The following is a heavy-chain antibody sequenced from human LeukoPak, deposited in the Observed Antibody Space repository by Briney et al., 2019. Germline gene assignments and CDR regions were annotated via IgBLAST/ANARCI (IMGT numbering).Heavy chain of an antibody. V-gene: IGHV4-34*01. CDR2: IDHSGST. CDR1: GGSFNDYS. D-gene: IGHD3-22*01. Sequence: SETLSLTCAVYGGSFNDYSWNWIRQPPGKGPEWIGEIDHSGSTDCNPSLKGRLSISVDTSKNQFSLKLSSVTAADTALYYCARDLGTRYYDSSGTDAFDIWGQGTMVTVSS. CDR3: ARDLGTRYYDSSGTDAFDI. J-gene: IGHJ3*02.